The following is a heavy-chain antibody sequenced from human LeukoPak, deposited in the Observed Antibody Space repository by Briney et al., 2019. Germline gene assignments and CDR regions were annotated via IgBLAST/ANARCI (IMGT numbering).Heavy chain of an antibody. D-gene: IGHD6-6*01. CDR3: AKDPRPAAVVGFYFDF. CDR2: MRFDGSNK. Sequence: PGGSLRLSCAASGFTFTNYGMHWVRQAPGRGLEWMAFMRFDGSNKYYADSLKGRFTISRDNSKNTLYLQMNSLTVDDTAVYYCAKDPRPAAVVGFYFDFWGQGTLVTVSS. CDR1: GFTFTNYG. V-gene: IGHV3-30*02. J-gene: IGHJ4*02.